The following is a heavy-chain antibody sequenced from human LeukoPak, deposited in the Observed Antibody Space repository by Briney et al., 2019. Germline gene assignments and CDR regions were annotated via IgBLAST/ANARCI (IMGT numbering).Heavy chain of an antibody. Sequence: ASVKVSCKVSGYTLTELSMLWVRQAPGKGLEWMGGFDPEDGETIYAQKFQGRVTMTEDTSTDTAYMELSSLRSDDTAVYYCARDSITMIVVVMEGDAFDIWGQGTMVTVSS. D-gene: IGHD3-22*01. J-gene: IGHJ3*02. CDR2: FDPEDGET. CDR1: GYTLTELS. V-gene: IGHV1-24*01. CDR3: ARDSITMIVVVMEGDAFDI.